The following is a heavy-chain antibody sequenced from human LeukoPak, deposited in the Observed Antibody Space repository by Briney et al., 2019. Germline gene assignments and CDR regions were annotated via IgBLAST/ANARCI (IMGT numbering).Heavy chain of an antibody. V-gene: IGHV4-4*07. CDR2: LYGSATI. J-gene: IGHJ6*02. CDR1: GGSISGYY. D-gene: IGHD5-12*01. Sequence: PSETLSLTCTGSGGSISGYYWSWIRQPAGKGLEWIGRLYGSATIKYNPSLRSRLSLSGDTSKNQFSLKLSSVTAADTAVYYCAREARLASAAGLDVWGQGTMVTVS. CDR3: AREARLASAAGLDV.